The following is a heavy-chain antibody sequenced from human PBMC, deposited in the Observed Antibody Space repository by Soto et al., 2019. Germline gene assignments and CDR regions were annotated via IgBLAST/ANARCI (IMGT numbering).Heavy chain of an antibody. Sequence: ASVKGSCKASGYTFTNYGFTWVRQAPGQGLEWLGWISTYNGNTKYAQKVQGRLTMTTDTSTSTANMELTSLRSDDTALYYCARTTVTASYYYMDVWGKGSTVTVSS. J-gene: IGHJ6*03. CDR2: ISTYNGNT. D-gene: IGHD4-17*01. V-gene: IGHV1-18*01. CDR1: GYTFTNYG. CDR3: ARTTVTASYYYMDV.